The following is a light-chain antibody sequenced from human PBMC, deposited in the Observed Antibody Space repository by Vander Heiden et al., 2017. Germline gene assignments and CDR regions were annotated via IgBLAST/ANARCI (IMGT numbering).Light chain of an antibody. CDR3: RQEYSLPWT. Sequence: AIGVTESPSLLSASTGDRVTISCRMSQGISSYLASYQQKPGKAPELLLYAASTCLSGVPSTFSGSGSARAFTLTIICLLSADFATSYCRQEYSLPWTFGQGTKVEIK. CDR2: AAS. J-gene: IGKJ1*01. V-gene: IGKV1D-8*02. CDR1: QGISSY.